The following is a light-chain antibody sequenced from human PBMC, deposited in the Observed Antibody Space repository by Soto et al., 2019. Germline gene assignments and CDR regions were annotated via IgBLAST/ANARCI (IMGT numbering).Light chain of an antibody. CDR1: QDILSW. Sequence: DIQMTQSPSSVSASAGDTVTITCRASQDILSWLAWYQQQPGEHARLLIHASSTLQTGVPSRFSGSRSGTGLPITISSTQPGDFSTYYCSQASTFPIPFGPGNRFDIK. CDR3: SQASTFPIP. CDR2: ASS. J-gene: IGKJ3*01. V-gene: IGKV1-12*01.